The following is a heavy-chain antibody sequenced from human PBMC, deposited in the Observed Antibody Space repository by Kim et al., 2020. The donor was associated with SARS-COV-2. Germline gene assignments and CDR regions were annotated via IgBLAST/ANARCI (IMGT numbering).Heavy chain of an antibody. CDR2: IVVGSGNT. J-gene: IGHJ6*02. CDR3: AADLGSGSYYEPLYYYYYGMDV. V-gene: IGHV1-58*02. Sequence: SVKVSCKASGFTFTSSAMQWVRQARGQRLEWIGWIVVGSGNTNYAQKFQERVTITRDMSTSTAYMELSSLRSEDTAVYYCAADLGSGSYYEPLYYYYYGMDVWGQGTTVTVSS. CDR1: GFTFTSSA. D-gene: IGHD1-26*01.